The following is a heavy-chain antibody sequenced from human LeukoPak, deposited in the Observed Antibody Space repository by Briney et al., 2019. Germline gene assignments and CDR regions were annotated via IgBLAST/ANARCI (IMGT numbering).Heavy chain of an antibody. V-gene: IGHV3-7*04. J-gene: IGHJ3*02. Sequence: PGGSLRLSCAASGITLSTYWMSWVRQAPGKGLEWVANIKQDGSEKNYVASVKGRFTISRDNARNSLYLQLDSLRAEDTALYYCARGGLYWHIWGQGTMVTVSS. CDR2: IKQDGSEK. CDR1: GITLSTYW. D-gene: IGHD2-15*01. CDR3: ARGGLYWHI.